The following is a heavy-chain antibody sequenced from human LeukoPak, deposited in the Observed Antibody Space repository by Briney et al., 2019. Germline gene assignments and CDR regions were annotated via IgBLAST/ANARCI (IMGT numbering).Heavy chain of an antibody. V-gene: IGHV4-31*03. CDR2: IYYSGST. Sequence: SQTLSLTCTVSGGSISSGGYYWSWIRQHPGKGLEWIGYIYYSGSTNYNPSLKSRVTTSVDTSKNQFSLKLSSVTAADTAVYYCARRGYSSSFDNWFDPWGQGTLVTVSS. J-gene: IGHJ5*02. CDR3: ARRGYSSSFDNWFDP. CDR1: GGSISSGGYY. D-gene: IGHD6-6*01.